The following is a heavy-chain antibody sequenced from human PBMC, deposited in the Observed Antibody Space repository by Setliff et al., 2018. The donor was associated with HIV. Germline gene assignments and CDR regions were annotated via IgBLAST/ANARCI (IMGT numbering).Heavy chain of an antibody. CDR1: GYSISSGYY. CDR3: ARVQMAYAAFDV. D-gene: IGHD4-17*01. V-gene: IGHV4-38-2*01. Sequence: PSETLSLTCAVSGYSISSGYYWGWIRQPPGKGLEWIGSIYHGGTTYYNPSLRSRVTISEDTSKNQFSLTLPSVTAADTAVYYCARVQMAYAAFDVWGQGTMVTVSS. J-gene: IGHJ3*01. CDR2: IYHGGTT.